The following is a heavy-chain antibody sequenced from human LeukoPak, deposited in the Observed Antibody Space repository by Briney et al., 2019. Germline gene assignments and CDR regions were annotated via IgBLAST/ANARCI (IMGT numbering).Heavy chain of an antibody. CDR3: AKGGACSSTSCYSVDY. J-gene: IGHJ4*02. CDR2: ISGSGGST. D-gene: IGHD2-2*01. CDR1: GFTFSSYA. Sequence: PGGSLRLSCAASGFTFSSYAMSWVRQAPGKGLEWVSAISGSGGSTYYADSVKGRFTISRDNSKNTLYLQMNSLRAEDTAVYYCAKGGACSSTSCYSVDYWGQGTLVTVSS. V-gene: IGHV3-23*01.